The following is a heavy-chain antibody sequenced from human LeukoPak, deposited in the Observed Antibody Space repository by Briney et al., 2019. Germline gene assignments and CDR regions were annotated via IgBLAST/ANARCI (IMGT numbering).Heavy chain of an antibody. D-gene: IGHD1-26*01. Sequence: GGSLRLSCAASGFTFSSYGMHWVRQAPGKGLEWVAFIRYDGSNKYYADSVKGRFTISRDNSKNTLYLQMNSLRAEDTALYYCAKAAYSGTYYYDYWGQGTLVTVSS. V-gene: IGHV3-30*02. CDR1: GFTFSSYG. J-gene: IGHJ4*02. CDR2: IRYDGSNK. CDR3: AKAAYSGTYYYDY.